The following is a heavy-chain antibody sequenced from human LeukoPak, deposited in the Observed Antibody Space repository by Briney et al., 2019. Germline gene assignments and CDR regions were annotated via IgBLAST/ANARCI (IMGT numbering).Heavy chain of an antibody. V-gene: IGHV1-2*06. J-gene: IGHJ4*02. CDR1: GYTFTGYY. Sequence: GASVKVSCKASGYTFTGYYMHWVRQAPGQGLEWMGRINPNSGGTNYAQKFQGRVTMTRDTSISTAYMELSRLRSDDTAVYYCARDGPEYYYDSSGYYVFDYWGQGTLVTVSS. CDR3: ARDGPEYYYDSSGYYVFDY. CDR2: INPNSGGT. D-gene: IGHD3-22*01.